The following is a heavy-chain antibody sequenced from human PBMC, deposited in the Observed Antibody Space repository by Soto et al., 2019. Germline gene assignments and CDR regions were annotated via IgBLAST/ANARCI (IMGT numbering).Heavy chain of an antibody. D-gene: IGHD3-10*01. V-gene: IGHV4-30-2*01. CDR1: GGSISSGGYS. J-gene: IGHJ4*02. CDR3: ARDSGMVRGSSFDY. Sequence: SETLSLTCAFSGGSISSGGYSWSWIRQPPGKGLEWIGYIYHSGSTYYNPSLKSRVTISVDRSKNQFSLKLSSVTAADTAVYYCARDSGMVRGSSFDYWGQGTLVTVSS. CDR2: IYHSGST.